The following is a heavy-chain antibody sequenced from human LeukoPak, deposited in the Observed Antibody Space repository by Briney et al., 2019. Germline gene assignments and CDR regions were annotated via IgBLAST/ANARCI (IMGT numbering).Heavy chain of an antibody. CDR2: IIPIFGTA. Sequence: SVTVSCKASGGTFSSYAMSWLGQAPGQGLEWMGGIIPIFGTANYAQKFQGRVTITADKSTSTDYMELSSLRSEDTAVYYCARGSPYYDILTGYYPPAPLDYWGQGTLVTVSS. CDR1: GGTFSSYA. D-gene: IGHD3-9*01. CDR3: ARGSPYYDILTGYYPPAPLDY. J-gene: IGHJ4*02. V-gene: IGHV1-69*06.